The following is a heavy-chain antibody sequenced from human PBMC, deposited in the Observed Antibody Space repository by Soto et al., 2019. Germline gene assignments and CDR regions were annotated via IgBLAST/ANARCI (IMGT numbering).Heavy chain of an antibody. Sequence: EVQLLESGGGLVQPGGSLRLSCAASGFSFSSYAMSWVRQAPGKGLEWVSTISGSDGKTFYADSVKGRFSISRDTSDNAGCGQGGGLRADDTAIYYCARWNYLDYWGQGARVTVSS. D-gene: IGHD2-15*01. CDR2: ISGSDGKT. CDR3: ARWNYLDY. J-gene: IGHJ4*02. CDR1: GFSFSSYA. V-gene: IGHV3-23*01.